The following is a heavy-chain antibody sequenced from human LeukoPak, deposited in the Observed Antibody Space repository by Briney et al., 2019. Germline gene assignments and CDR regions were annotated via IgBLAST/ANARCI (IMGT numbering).Heavy chain of an antibody. Sequence: SGTLSLTCAVSGGSISSSNWWSWVRQPPGKGLEWIGEIYHSGSTNYNPSLKSRVTISVDKSKNQFSLKLSSVTAADTAVYYCARGRTCSGGSCYSTEYNYWGQGTLVTVSS. CDR3: ARGRTCSGGSCYSTEYNY. CDR1: GGSISSSNW. CDR2: IYHSGST. V-gene: IGHV4-4*02. J-gene: IGHJ4*02. D-gene: IGHD2-15*01.